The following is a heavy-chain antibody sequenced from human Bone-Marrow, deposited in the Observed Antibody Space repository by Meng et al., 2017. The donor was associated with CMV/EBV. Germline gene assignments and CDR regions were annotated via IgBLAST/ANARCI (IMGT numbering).Heavy chain of an antibody. CDR2: ISSDGATI. CDR3: ARDGIPAAPNWFDP. CDR1: GFTFSSYE. Sequence: GGSLRLSCAASGFTFSSYEMNWVRQAPGKGLEWVSYISSDGATIYYADSVKGRFTISRDNAKNSLYLQMNSLRAEDTAVYYCARDGIPAAPNWFDPWGQGTLVTVSS. V-gene: IGHV3-48*03. D-gene: IGHD2-2*01. J-gene: IGHJ5*02.